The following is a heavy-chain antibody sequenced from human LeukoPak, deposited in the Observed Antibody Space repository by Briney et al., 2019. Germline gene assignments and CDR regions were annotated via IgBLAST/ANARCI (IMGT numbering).Heavy chain of an antibody. Sequence: PGRSLRLSCAASGFTFSNYGMHWVRQAPGKGLEWVAHIWYDGANKYYADSVKGRFTISRDNSKNTPYLQMDSLRAEDTAVYYCASNSGYDSAYWGQGTLVTVSS. CDR1: GFTFSNYG. V-gene: IGHV3-33*01. D-gene: IGHD5-12*01. CDR2: IWYDGANK. J-gene: IGHJ4*02. CDR3: ASNSGYDSAY.